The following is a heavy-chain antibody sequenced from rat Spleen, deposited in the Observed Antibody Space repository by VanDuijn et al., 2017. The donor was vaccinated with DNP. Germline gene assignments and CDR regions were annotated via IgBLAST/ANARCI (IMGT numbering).Heavy chain of an antibody. V-gene: IGHV5-22*01. CDR3: ARSEAAISTFAY. J-gene: IGHJ4*01. CDR2: IIHDGSRT. CDR1: GFTFSDYN. D-gene: IGHD1-2*01. Sequence: EVQLVESGGGLVQPGRSMKLSCTASGFTFSDYNMAWVRQAPKKGLEWVATIIHDGSRTYYGDSVKGRFTVSRDNAKSNLYLQMNSLRSEDTATYYCARSEAAISTFAYWGQGTSVTVSS.